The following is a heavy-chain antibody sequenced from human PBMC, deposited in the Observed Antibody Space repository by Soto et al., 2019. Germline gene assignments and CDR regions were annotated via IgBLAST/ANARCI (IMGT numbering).Heavy chain of an antibody. D-gene: IGHD6-13*01. Sequence: SETLSLTCGVSGGTIRSPDWWSWIRQPPGKGLEWIGYVSHSGITNYNPSLQSRVTISVDTSRSHFSLKLSSVTAADTAVYYCAREVVGAAATRWFDPWGQGTLVTVSS. CDR2: VSHSGIT. V-gene: IGHV4-59*11. CDR1: GGTIRSPDW. CDR3: AREVVGAAATRWFDP. J-gene: IGHJ5*02.